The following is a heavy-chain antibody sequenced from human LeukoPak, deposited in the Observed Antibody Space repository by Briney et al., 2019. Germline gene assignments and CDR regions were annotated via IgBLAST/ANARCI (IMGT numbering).Heavy chain of an antibody. D-gene: IGHD3-9*01. J-gene: IGHJ4*02. CDR3: ASTSAAYYDILTGYHQSPFDY. CDR2: IYYSGST. V-gene: IGHV4-59*01. Sequence: SETLSLTCTVSGGSISSYYWSWIRQPPGKGLEWIGYIYYSGSTNYNPSLKSRVTISVDTSMNQFSLKLSSVTAADTAVYYCASTSAAYYDILTGYHQSPFDYWGQGTLVTVSS. CDR1: GGSISSYY.